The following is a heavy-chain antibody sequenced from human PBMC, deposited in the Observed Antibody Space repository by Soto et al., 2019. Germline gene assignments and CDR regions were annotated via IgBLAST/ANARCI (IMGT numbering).Heavy chain of an antibody. J-gene: IGHJ4*02. CDR2: IYHSGNA. Sequence: PSATLSLTCTVSGDSISSVRWWSWVRQSPGNGLEWIGQIYHSGNANSNPSLKSRLTISVDKSKNQFSLELTSVTAADTGVYYCASRRVYFGSGTPFDSWGLGTLVTVSS. CDR3: ASRRVYFGSGTPFDS. D-gene: IGHD3-10*01. V-gene: IGHV4-4*02. CDR1: GDSISSVRW.